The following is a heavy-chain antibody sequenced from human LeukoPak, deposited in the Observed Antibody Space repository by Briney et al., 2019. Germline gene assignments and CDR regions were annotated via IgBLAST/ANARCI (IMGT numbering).Heavy chain of an antibody. Sequence: PGGSLRLSCAASGFTFSSYGMHWVRQAPGKGLEGVAVISYDGSNKYYADSVKGRFTISRDNSKNTLYLQMNSLRAEDTAVYYCAKEALVRASYYYYGMDVWGQGTTVTVSS. CDR2: ISYDGSNK. CDR3: AKEALVRASYYYYGMDV. J-gene: IGHJ6*02. V-gene: IGHV3-30*18. D-gene: IGHD3-10*01. CDR1: GFTFSSYG.